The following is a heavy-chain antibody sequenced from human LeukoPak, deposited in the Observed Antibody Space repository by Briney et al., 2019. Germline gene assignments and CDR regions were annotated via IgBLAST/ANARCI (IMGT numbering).Heavy chain of an antibody. CDR3: ARDRGGPAAGPTVV. V-gene: IGHV3-30*04. Sequence: GGSLRPSCAASGFIFSSYAMHWVRQAPGKGLEWVAVISYDGSNKYYADSVKGRFTISRDNSKNTLYLQMNSLRAEDTAVYYCARDRGGPAAGPTVVWGQGTMVTVSS. D-gene: IGHD6-13*01. J-gene: IGHJ3*01. CDR2: ISYDGSNK. CDR1: GFIFSSYA.